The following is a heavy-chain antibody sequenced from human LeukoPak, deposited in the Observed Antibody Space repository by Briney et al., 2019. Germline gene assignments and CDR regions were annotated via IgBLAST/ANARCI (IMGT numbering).Heavy chain of an antibody. J-gene: IGHJ4*02. CDR3: ARFNYYDSSGYYSFDY. D-gene: IGHD3-22*01. CDR2: INHSGST. V-gene: IGHV4-34*01. Sequence: SETLSLTCAVYGGSFSGYYWSWIRQPPGKGLEWIGEINHSGSTNYNPSLKSRATISVDTPKNQFSLKLSSVTAADTAVYYCARFNYYDSSGYYSFDYWGQGTLVTVSS. CDR1: GGSFSGYY.